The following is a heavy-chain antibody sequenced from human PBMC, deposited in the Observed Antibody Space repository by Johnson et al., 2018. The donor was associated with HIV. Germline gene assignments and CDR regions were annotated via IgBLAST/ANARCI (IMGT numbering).Heavy chain of an antibody. V-gene: IGHV3-23*04. CDR1: GFTFSIYA. CDR2: ISGSGGST. J-gene: IGHJ3*02. Sequence: VQLVESGGGLVQPGGSLRLSCAVSGFTFSIYAMSWVRQAPGKGLEWVSTISGSGGSTYYADSVKGRFTISRDNSKNTLYLQMNSLRAEDTAVYYCVRAYSYVAFDIWGLGTKVTGAS. D-gene: IGHD5-18*01. CDR3: VRAYSYVAFDI.